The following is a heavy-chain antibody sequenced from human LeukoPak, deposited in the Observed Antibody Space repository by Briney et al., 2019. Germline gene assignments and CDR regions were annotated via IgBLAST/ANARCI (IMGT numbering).Heavy chain of an antibody. Sequence: SETLSLTCTVSGGSVSSGTYYWSWVRQPPGKGLGWIGYIYYGGSTNYNPSLKSRVTMSVATSNNQISLWLRSVSAADTAVYYCARVLIALPGFDSWGPGTLVTVSS. CDR3: ARVLIALPGFDS. D-gene: IGHD6-19*01. CDR1: GGSVSSGTYY. CDR2: IYYGGST. V-gene: IGHV4-61*01. J-gene: IGHJ4*02.